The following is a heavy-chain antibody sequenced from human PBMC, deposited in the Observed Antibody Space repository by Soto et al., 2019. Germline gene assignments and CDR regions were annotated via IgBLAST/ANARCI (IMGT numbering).Heavy chain of an antibody. CDR3: ARDQDYYGSGNSAYDAFDI. J-gene: IGHJ3*02. CDR1: GYTFTSYG. Sequence: QVQLVQSGAEVKKPGASVKVSCKASGYTFTSYGISWVRQAPGQGLEWMGWISAYNGNTNYAQKLQGRVTMTTDTSTSTAYMELRSLRSDDTAAYYCARDQDYYGSGNSAYDAFDIWGQGTMVTVSS. CDR2: ISAYNGNT. V-gene: IGHV1-18*04. D-gene: IGHD3-10*01.